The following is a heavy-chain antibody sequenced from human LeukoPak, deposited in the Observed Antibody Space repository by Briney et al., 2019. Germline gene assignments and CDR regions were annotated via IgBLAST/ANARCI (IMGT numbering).Heavy chain of an antibody. J-gene: IGHJ4*02. CDR1: GGSISSYY. CDR3: ARDLKLYYFDY. CDR2: IYYSGST. Sequence: SETLSLTCTVSGGSISSYYWSWIRPPPGKGLEWIGYIYYSGSTNYNTSLKSRVTISVDTSKNQFSLRLSSVTAADTAVYYCARDLKLYYFDYWGQGTLVTVSS. V-gene: IGHV4-59*01. D-gene: IGHD6-6*01.